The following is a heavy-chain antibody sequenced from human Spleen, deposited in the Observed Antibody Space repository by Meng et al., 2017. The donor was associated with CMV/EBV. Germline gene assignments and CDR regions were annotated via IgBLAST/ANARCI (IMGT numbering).Heavy chain of an antibody. CDR1: GFTFSSYT. J-gene: IGHJ5*02. CDR3: AKDRPVSYSGSPKEGWFDP. CDR2: ISGSSSHI. V-gene: IGHV3-21*04. D-gene: IGHD1-26*01. Sequence: GESLKISCAASGFTFSSYTMNWVRQAPGKGLEWVSSISGSSSHIYCADSVKGRFTISRDNAKNSLYLQMDSLRAEDTAVYYCAKDRPVSYSGSPKEGWFDPWGQGTLVTVSS.